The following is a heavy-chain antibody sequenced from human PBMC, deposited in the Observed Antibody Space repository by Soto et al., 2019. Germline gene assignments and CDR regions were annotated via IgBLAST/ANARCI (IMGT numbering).Heavy chain of an antibody. J-gene: IGHJ6*02. CDR2: INPNSGGT. V-gene: IGHV1-2*04. CDR3: ARNNYQGYCISTSCYADYYGMDV. D-gene: IGHD2-2*01. Sequence: GASVKVSCKASGYTFTGYYMHWVRQAPGQGLEWMGWINPNSGGTNYAQKFQGWVTMTRDTSISTAYMELSRLRSDDTAVYYCARNNYQGYCISTSCYADYYGMDVWGQGTTVTVSS. CDR1: GYTFTGYY.